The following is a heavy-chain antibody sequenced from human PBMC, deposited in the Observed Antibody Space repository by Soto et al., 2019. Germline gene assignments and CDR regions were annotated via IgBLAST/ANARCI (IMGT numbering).Heavy chain of an antibody. CDR1: GFTFSSYA. CDR2: ISYDGSNK. V-gene: IGHV3-30-3*01. J-gene: IGHJ6*02. Sequence: GGSLRLSCASSGFTFSSYAMHWVRQAPGKGLEWVAVISYDGSNKYYADSVKGRFTISRDNSKNTLYLQMNSLRAEDTAVYYCARSGSSYYYYYGMDVWGQGTTVTVSS. D-gene: IGHD1-26*01. CDR3: ARSGSSYYYYYGMDV.